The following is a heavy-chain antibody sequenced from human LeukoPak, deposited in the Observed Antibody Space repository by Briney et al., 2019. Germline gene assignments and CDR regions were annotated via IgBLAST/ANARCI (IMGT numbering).Heavy chain of an antibody. CDR2: INPNSGGT. J-gene: IGHJ4*02. CDR1: GYTFTGYY. V-gene: IGHV1-2*02. Sequence: ASVKVSCKASGYTFTGYYMHWVRQAPGQGLEWMGWINPNSGGTNYAQKFQGRVTMTRDTSISTAYMELSRLRSDDAAVYYCAITPSHPYYFDYWGQGTLVTVSS. CDR3: AITPSHPYYFDY. D-gene: IGHD3-10*01.